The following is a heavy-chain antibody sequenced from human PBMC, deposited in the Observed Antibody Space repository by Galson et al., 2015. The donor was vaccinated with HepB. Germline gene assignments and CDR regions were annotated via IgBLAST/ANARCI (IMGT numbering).Heavy chain of an antibody. D-gene: IGHD4-17*01. J-gene: IGHJ6*03. V-gene: IGHV1-58*01. CDR2: IVVGSGIT. Sequence: SVKVSCKASGFTFTSSAVQWVRQARGQRLEWIGWIVVGSGITNYAQKFQERVTMTRDMSTSTAYMELSSLRSEDTAVYYCAADRYGDYPNSGEGYYYYYMNVWGKGTTVTVSS. CDR3: AADRYGDYPNSGEGYYYYYMNV. CDR1: GFTFTSSA.